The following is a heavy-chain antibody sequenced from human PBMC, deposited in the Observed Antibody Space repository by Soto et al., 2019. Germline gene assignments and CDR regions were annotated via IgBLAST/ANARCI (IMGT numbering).Heavy chain of an antibody. Sequence: PGGSLRLSCAASGFTFSSYAMSWVRQAPGKGLEWVSAISGSGGSTYYADSVKGRFTISRDNSKNTLYLQMNSLRAEDTAVYYCAKGGIGRFLDWLAHAFDIWGQRTMDTGSS. V-gene: IGHV3-23*01. CDR3: AKGGIGRFLDWLAHAFDI. D-gene: IGHD3-3*01. CDR2: ISGSGGST. CDR1: GFTFSSYA. J-gene: IGHJ3*02.